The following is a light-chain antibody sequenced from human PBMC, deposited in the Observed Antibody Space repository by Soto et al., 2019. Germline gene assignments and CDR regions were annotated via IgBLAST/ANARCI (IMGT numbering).Light chain of an antibody. Sequence: DIPMTQSPSTLSASIGDRVTLTCRASQSLTGRLAWYQQKPGRPPKLLIYDVSILASGVPSRFSGSESGTDFTLTISSLRPDDFATFYCQQYKVYPYTFGQGTRLDI. CDR3: QQYKVYPYT. J-gene: IGKJ2*01. CDR1: QSLTGR. V-gene: IGKV1-5*01. CDR2: DVS.